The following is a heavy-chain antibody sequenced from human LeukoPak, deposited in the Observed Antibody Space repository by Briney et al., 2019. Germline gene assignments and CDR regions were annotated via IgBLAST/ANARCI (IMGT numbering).Heavy chain of an antibody. J-gene: IGHJ4*02. CDR3: AKDRPGYCSSTSCPTGGDY. CDR2: ISGSGGST. D-gene: IGHD2-2*01. V-gene: IGHV3-23*01. Sequence: PGGSLRLSCAASGFTFSSYAMSWVRQAPGKGLEWVSAISGSGGSTYYADSVKGRFTISRDNSKNTLYLQMNSLRAEDTAVYYCAKDRPGYCSSTSCPTGGDYWGQGTLVTVSS. CDR1: GFTFSSYA.